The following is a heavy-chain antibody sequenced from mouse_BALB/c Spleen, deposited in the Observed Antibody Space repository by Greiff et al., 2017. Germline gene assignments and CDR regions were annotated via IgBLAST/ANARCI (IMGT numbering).Heavy chain of an antibody. D-gene: IGHD2-2*01. CDR1: GFTFSSYA. J-gene: IGHJ4*01. CDR3: ARGYGYPYAMDY. Sequence: VMLVEPGGGLVKPGGSLKFPCAASGFTFSSYAMSWVRQTPEKRLEWVASISSGGSTYYPDSVKGRFTISRDNARNNLYLQMSSLRSEDTAMYYSARGYGYPYAMDYWGQGTSVTVSS. CDR2: ISSGGST. V-gene: IGHV5-6-5*01.